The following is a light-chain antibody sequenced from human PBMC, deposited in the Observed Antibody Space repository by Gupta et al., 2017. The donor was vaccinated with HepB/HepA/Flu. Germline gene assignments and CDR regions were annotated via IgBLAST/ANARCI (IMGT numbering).Light chain of an antibody. CDR2: QDA. CDR3: QAWDSSNVV. J-gene: IGLJ2*01. V-gene: IGLV3-1*01. CDR1: TLGDKY. Sequence: SYDLTQPPSVSVLLGQTASITCSGDTLGDKYVCWYHQRPGQSPVLVIYQDAKRPSGIPERFSGSNSGNTATLTISGTQAMDEADYYCQAWDSSNVVFGGGTKLTVL.